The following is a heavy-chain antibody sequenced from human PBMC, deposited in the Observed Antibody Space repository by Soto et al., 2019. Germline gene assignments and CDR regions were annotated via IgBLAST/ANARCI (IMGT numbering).Heavy chain of an antibody. CDR2: IGESGTPT. CDR1: GFTFSSYA. V-gene: IGHV3-23*01. D-gene: IGHD4-17*01. J-gene: IGHJ4*02. CDR3: AKGGLTVTSKFDY. Sequence: GGSLRLSCAASGFTFSSYAMKWVRQAPGKGLEWVSLIGESGTPTYYADSVKGRFTISRDNSGNTLFLEMYSLRAEDTAVYYCAKGGLTVTSKFDYWGQGTLVPVSS.